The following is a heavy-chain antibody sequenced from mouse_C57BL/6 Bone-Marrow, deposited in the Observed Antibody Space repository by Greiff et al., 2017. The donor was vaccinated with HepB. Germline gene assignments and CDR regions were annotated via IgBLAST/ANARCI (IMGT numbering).Heavy chain of an antibody. CDR3: ARAPITTVVAPYWYFDV. V-gene: IGHV3-6*01. D-gene: IGHD1-1*01. J-gene: IGHJ1*03. CDR2: ISYDGSN. Sequence: EVKVEESGPGLVKPSQSLSLTCSVTGYSITSGYYWNWIRQFPGNKLEWMGYISYDGSNNYNPSLKNRISITRDTSKNQFFLKLNSVTTEDTATYYCARAPITTVVAPYWYFDVWGTGTTVTVSS. CDR1: GYSITSGYY.